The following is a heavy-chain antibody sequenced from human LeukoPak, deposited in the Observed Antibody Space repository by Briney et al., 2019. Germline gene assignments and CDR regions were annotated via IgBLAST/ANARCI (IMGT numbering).Heavy chain of an antibody. Sequence: AGGSLRLSCAASGFTFSSYAMTWVRQAPGKGLEWVSAIGGTTHYADSVKGRFTISRDNSKSTLYLQMNSLRAEDTAVYYCTKLVASGILYWAQGTLVTVSS. CDR3: TKLVASGILY. J-gene: IGHJ4*02. CDR2: IGGTT. V-gene: IGHV3-23*01. D-gene: IGHD6-13*01. CDR1: GFTFSSYA.